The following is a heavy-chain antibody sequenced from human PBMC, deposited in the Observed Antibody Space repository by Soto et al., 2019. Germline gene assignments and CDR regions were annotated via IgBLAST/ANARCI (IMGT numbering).Heavy chain of an antibody. Sequence: EVQLVESGGGLEQPGGSLRLSCAASGFTFSSYTMNWVRQAPGKGLEWVSFISSGSSTIFYADSVKGRFTISRDNAKNSLYLQMNSLRAEDTAVYYCARPKYCSGGSCYSDYWGQGTLVTVSS. CDR2: ISSGSSTI. J-gene: IGHJ4*02. CDR1: GFTFSSYT. D-gene: IGHD2-15*01. V-gene: IGHV3-48*01. CDR3: ARPKYCSGGSCYSDY.